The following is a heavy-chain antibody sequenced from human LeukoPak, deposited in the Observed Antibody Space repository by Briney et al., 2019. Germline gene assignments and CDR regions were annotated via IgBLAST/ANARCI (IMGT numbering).Heavy chain of an antibody. CDR2: ISTNNGNT. CDR3: ARDVPGSIGTTARFDP. D-gene: IGHD1-1*01. Sequence: VASVKVSCKSSGYTSSDYGISRMRQAPGQGLEWMGWISTNNGNTNYAQQFQGRVTMTTDTSTSTAYMELRSLKSDDTAVYYCARDVPGSIGTTARFDPWGQGTLVTVSS. J-gene: IGHJ5*02. CDR1: GYTSSDYG. V-gene: IGHV1-18*01.